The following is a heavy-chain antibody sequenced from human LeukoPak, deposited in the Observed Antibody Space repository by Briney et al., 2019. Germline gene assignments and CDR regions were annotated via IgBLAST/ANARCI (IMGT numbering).Heavy chain of an antibody. CDR2: IYSGGST. D-gene: IGHD3-3*01. V-gene: IGHV3-53*04. J-gene: IGHJ6*02. CDR1: GFTFSSYG. CDR3: ARRHYDFWSGYPLFGTDV. Sequence: GGSLRPSCAASGFTFSSYGMHWVRQAPGKGLEWVSVIYSGGSTYYADSVKGRFTISRHNSKNTLYLQMNSLRAEDTAVYYCARRHYDFWSGYPLFGTDVWGQGTTVTVSS.